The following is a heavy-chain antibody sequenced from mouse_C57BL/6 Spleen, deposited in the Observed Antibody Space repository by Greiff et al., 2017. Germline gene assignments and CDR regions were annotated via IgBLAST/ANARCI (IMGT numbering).Heavy chain of an antibody. CDR2: IDPDDGDT. CDR1: GFTFTDYA. Sequence: EVQLQQSGAELVKPGASVKLSCTASGFTFTDYAMHWVQQTPEQGLEWIGTIDPDDGDTTYAPNFKGKATRTADTSSSTAYMQLSSLTSADTAVYYCARREDYDTIDYWGQGTSVTVS. CDR3: ARREDYDTIDY. V-gene: IGHV14-2*01. J-gene: IGHJ4*01.